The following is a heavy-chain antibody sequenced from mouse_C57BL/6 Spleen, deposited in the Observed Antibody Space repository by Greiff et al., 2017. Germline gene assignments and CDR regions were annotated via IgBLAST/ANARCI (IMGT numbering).Heavy chain of an antibody. V-gene: IGHV1-78*01. CDR2: IYPRDGST. CDR1: GYTFTDHT. D-gene: IGHD3-2*02. CDR3: ERWGRDSSEDFDY. Sequence: QVQLQQSDAELVKPGASVKLSCKVSGYTFTDHTIHWMKQRPEQGLAWIGDIYPRDGSTKYNEKFKGKATMTADKSSSTAYMQLNSLTSEDSAVYSCERWGRDSSEDFDYWGQGTTLTVSS. J-gene: IGHJ2*01.